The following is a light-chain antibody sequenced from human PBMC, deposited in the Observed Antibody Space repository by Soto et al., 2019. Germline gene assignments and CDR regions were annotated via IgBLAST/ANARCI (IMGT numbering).Light chain of an antibody. CDR2: DAS. V-gene: IGKV1-5*01. CDR1: QTISTW. Sequence: DIQVTQSPPTLSASVGDRVTITCRASQTISTWMAWYQQKPGKAPKLLVYDASTLQSGVASRFSGSGSGTEFTLTISRLEPEDFAVYYCQQYGSSPKITFGQGTRLEIK. J-gene: IGKJ5*01. CDR3: QQYGSSPKIT.